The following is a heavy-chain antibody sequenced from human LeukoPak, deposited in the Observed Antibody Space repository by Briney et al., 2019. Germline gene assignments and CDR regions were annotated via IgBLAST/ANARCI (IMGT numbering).Heavy chain of an antibody. D-gene: IGHD6-13*01. CDR1: GGSFSGYY. CDR3: ARQGQQLITLSGWYFDL. CDR2: INHSGST. J-gene: IGHJ2*01. V-gene: IGHV4-34*01. Sequence: PSETLSLTCAVYGGSFSGYYWSWIRQPPGKGLEWIGEINHSGSTNYNPSLKSRVTISVDTSKNQFSLKLSSVTAADTAIYYCARQGQQLITLSGWYFDLWGRGALVTVSS.